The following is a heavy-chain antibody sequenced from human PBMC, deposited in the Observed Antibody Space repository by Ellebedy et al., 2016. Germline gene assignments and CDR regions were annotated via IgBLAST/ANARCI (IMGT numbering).Heavy chain of an antibody. CDR1: GGSISSYY. J-gene: IGHJ3*02. CDR3: ARTYAFDI. CDR2: IDWDDDK. Sequence: TLSLTXTVSGGSISSYYWSWIRQPPGKALEWLALIDWDDDKYYSTSLKTRLTISKDTSKNQVVLTMTNMDPVDTATYYCARTYAFDIWGQGTMVTVSS. V-gene: IGHV2-70*18.